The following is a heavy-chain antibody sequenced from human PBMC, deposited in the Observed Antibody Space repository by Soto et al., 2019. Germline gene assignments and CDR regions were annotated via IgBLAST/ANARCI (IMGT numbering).Heavy chain of an antibody. CDR2: IIPIFGTA. D-gene: IGHD2-21*02. CDR3: ARDKSAYCGGDCYTIFDY. J-gene: IGHJ4*02. V-gene: IGHV1-69*13. CDR1: GGTFSSYA. Sequence: VKVSCKASGGTFSSYAISWVRQAPGQGLEWMGGIIPIFGTANYAQKFQGRVTITADESTSTAYMELGSLRSEDTAVYYCARDKSAYCGGDCYTIFDYWGQGTLVTVSS.